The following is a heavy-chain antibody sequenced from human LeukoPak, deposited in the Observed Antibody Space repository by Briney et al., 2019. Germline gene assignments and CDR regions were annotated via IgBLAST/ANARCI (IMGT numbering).Heavy chain of an antibody. CDR1: GFTFSNYA. CDR2: IWYDGSNK. CDR3: ARDGPLDTAMILGY. J-gene: IGHJ4*02. V-gene: IGHV3-33*08. Sequence: GGSLRLSCAASGFTFSNYAMNWVRQAPGKGLEWVAVIWYDGSNKYYADSVKGRFTISRDNSKNTLYLQMNSLRAEDTAVYYCARDGPLDTAMILGYWGQGTLVTVSS. D-gene: IGHD5-18*01.